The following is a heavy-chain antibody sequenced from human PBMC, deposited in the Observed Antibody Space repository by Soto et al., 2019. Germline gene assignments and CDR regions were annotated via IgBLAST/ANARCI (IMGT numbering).Heavy chain of an antibody. D-gene: IGHD4-17*01. CDR3: AKDKDYGDYKGYYYYYMDV. CDR1: GFTFSIYA. V-gene: IGHV3-23*01. Sequence: GGSLRLSCAASGFTFSIYAMSWVRQAPGKGLEWVSAISGSGGSTYYADSVKGRFTISRDNSKNTLYLQMNSLRAEDTAVYYCAKDKDYGDYKGYYYYYMDVWGKGTTVTVSS. CDR2: ISGSGGST. J-gene: IGHJ6*03.